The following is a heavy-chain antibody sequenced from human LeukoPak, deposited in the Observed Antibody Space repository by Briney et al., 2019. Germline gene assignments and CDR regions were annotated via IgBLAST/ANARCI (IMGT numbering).Heavy chain of an antibody. CDR2: IIPILRSA. CDR3: ARDRANIITPLKAFDI. V-gene: IGHV1-69*05. Sequence: SVKVSCKASVGNFNSYAVSWVRQAPGHGLEWMGAIIPILRSANYAQKFQGRGTITTDESTRTVYMELGSLRIEDTAVYFCARDRANIITPLKAFDIWGQGTMVTVSS. D-gene: IGHD4-23*01. CDR1: VGNFNSYA. J-gene: IGHJ3*02.